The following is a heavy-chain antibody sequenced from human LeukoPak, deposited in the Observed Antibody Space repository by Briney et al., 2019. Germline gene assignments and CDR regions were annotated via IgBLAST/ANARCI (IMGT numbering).Heavy chain of an antibody. V-gene: IGHV3-21*01. J-gene: IGHJ4*02. CDR2: ISSSSSYI. CDR1: GFAFSSYS. CDR3: ARVPSDY. Sequence: PGGSLTLSCAASGFAFSSYSMRWVRQAPGEGLEWVSSISSSSSYIYYADSLKGRLTISRDNAKNSLYLQMNSLRAEDTAVYYCARVPSDYWGQGTLVTVSS.